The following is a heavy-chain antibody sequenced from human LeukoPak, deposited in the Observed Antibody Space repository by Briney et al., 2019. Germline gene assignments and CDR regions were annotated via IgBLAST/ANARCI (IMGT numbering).Heavy chain of an antibody. CDR1: GGSISSSSYY. Sequence: SETLSLTCTVSGGSISSSSYYWGWIRQPPGKGLEWIGSIYYSGNTYYNPSLKSRVTISVDTSKNQFSLKLSSVTAADTAVYYCARSHGYSYGYNYWGQGTLVTVSS. CDR2: IYYSGNT. J-gene: IGHJ4*02. CDR3: ARSHGYSYGYNY. D-gene: IGHD5-18*01. V-gene: IGHV4-39*01.